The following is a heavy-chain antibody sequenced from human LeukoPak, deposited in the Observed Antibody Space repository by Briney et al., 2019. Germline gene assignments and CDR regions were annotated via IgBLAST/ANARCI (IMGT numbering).Heavy chain of an antibody. V-gene: IGHV4-34*01. CDR3: ARIPGYHDSSGHP. CDR1: GGSFSGYY. CDR2: INHSGST. D-gene: IGHD3-22*01. Sequence: PSETLSLTCAVYGGSFSGYYWSWIRQPPGKGLEWIGEINHSGSTNYNPSLKSRVTISVDTSKDQFSLKLSSVTAADTAVYYCARIPGYHDSSGHPWGQGTLVTVSS. J-gene: IGHJ5*02.